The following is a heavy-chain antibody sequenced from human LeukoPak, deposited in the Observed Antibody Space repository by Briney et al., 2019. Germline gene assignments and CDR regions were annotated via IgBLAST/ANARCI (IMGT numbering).Heavy chain of an antibody. Sequence: PGGSLRLSCAASGFTFNKYTMNWVRQAPGKGLEWVSSISTSSSYIYYADSVKGRFTISRDNAKNSLYLQMNSLRAEDTAVYYCATVNYYDSSGCFDYWGQGILVTVSS. J-gene: IGHJ4*02. V-gene: IGHV3-21*01. CDR3: ATVNYYDSSGCFDY. CDR1: GFTFNKYT. D-gene: IGHD3-22*01. CDR2: ISTSSSYI.